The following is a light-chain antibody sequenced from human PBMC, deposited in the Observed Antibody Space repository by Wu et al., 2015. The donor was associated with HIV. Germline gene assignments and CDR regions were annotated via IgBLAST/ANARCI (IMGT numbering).Light chain of an antibody. J-gene: IGKJ4*01. V-gene: IGKV3-20*01. CDR1: QNINTY. Sequence: DIALTQSPGTLSLPPGERATLSCRATQNINTYLAWYQQRPGQAPRLLIYGASSRATGIPNRFSGSGSGTDFTLIISRLEPEDFAVYYCQQYGSSSPLTFGGGTKVEI. CDR3: QQYGSSSPLT. CDR2: GAS.